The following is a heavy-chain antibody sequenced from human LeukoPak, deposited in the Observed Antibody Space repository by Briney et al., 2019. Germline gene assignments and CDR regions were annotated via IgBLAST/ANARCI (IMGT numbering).Heavy chain of an antibody. Sequence: SETLSLTCTVSGGSISSGGCYWSWIGHPPGKGLEWIGYIYYSGSTYYNPSLKSRVTISVDTSKIQFSLKLSSVTAADTAVYYCARXQDYDFWSGSQAGHAFDIWGQGTMVT. J-gene: IGHJ3*02. D-gene: IGHD3-3*01. V-gene: IGHV4-30-4*08. CDR3: ARXQDYDFWSGSQAGHAFDI. CDR1: GGSISSGGCY. CDR2: IYYSGST.